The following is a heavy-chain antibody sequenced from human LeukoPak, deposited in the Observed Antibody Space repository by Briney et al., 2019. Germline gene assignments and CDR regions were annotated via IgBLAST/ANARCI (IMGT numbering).Heavy chain of an antibody. D-gene: IGHD4-11*01. Sequence: SETLSLTCTVSGGSISPYHWSWIRQPAEKGLEWIGRIYPSGSTNYNPSLKDRVTISIDRSKNQFSLKLSSVTAADTALYYCARDQKVPNNNFRYYYYMDVWGKGTTVTVSS. V-gene: IGHV4-4*07. CDR2: IYPSGST. CDR3: ARDQKVPNNNFRYYYYMDV. CDR1: GGSISPYH. J-gene: IGHJ6*03.